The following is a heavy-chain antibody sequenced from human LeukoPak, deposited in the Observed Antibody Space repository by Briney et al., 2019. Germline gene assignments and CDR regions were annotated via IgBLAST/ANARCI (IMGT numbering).Heavy chain of an antibody. CDR2: INQGGSET. Sequence: PGRSLRLSCAASGFTFSTYWMTWVRQASGKGLEWVANINQGGSETYYVDSVKGRFTISRDNAKNSLYLQMNSLRAEDTAVYYCARGGLYHYSGTSGDYWGQGTLVTVSS. CDR3: ARGGLYHYSGTSGDY. CDR1: GFTFSTYW. V-gene: IGHV3-7*01. J-gene: IGHJ4*02. D-gene: IGHD1-26*01.